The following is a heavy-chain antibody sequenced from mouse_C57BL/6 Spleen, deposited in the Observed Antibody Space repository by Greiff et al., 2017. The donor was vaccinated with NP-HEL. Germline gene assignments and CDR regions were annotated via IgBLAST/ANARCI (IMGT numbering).Heavy chain of an antibody. D-gene: IGHD2-4*01. CDR3: ARRRGDYDEGMDY. V-gene: IGHV2-2*01. J-gene: IGHJ4*01. CDR1: GFSLTSYG. CDR2: IWSGGST. Sequence: VMLVESGPGLVQPSQRLSITCTVSGFSLTSYGVHWVRQSPGKGLEWLGVIWSGGSTDYNAAFISRLSISKDNSKSQVFFKMNSLQADDTAIYYCARRRGDYDEGMDYWGQGTSVTVSS.